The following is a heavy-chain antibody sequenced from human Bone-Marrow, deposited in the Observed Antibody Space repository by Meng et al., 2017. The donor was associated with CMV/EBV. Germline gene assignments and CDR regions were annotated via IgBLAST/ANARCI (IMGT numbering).Heavy chain of an antibody. V-gene: IGHV3-20*03. Sequence: SWVRQAPGKGLEWVSGINWNGGSTGYADSVKGRFTISRDNAKNSLYLQMNSLRAEDTALYYCTRGYSAYSGSYYFDYWGQGTLVTVSS. CDR3: TRGYSAYSGSYYFDY. D-gene: IGHD1-26*01. CDR2: INWNGGST. J-gene: IGHJ4*02.